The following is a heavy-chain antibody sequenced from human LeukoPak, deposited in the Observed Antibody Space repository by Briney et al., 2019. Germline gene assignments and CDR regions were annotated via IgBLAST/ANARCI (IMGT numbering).Heavy chain of an antibody. J-gene: IGHJ5*02. CDR3: ARMNAAMGSFFDP. CDR1: RFTFSNYW. CDR2: INSAGSDT. D-gene: IGHD5-18*01. Sequence: GGSLRLSCPSSRFTFSNYWMHGLRQAPGKGLVWVSRINSAGSDTNYADSVSGRFTISRDNAKNTICLQMNSLRTEDTAVYYCARMNAAMGSFFDPWGQGTLVTVSS. V-gene: IGHV3-74*01.